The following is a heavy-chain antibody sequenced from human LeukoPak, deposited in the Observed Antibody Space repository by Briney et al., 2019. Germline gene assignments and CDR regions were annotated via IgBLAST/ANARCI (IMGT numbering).Heavy chain of an antibody. CDR2: ISSSSYI. CDR1: GFTFSSYS. CDR3: ATGIAAAGTVY. Sequence: GGSLRLPCAASGFTFSSYSMNWVRQAPGKGLEWVSSISSSSYIYYADSVKGRFTISRDNAKNSLYLQMNSLRAEDTAVYYCATGIAAAGTVYWGQGTLVTVSS. D-gene: IGHD6-13*01. J-gene: IGHJ4*02. V-gene: IGHV3-21*01.